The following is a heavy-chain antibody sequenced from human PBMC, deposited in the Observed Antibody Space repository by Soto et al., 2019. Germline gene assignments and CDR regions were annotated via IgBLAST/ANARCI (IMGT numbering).Heavy chain of an antibody. CDR2: ISAYNGNT. J-gene: IGHJ5*02. Sequence: ASVKVSCKASGYTFTSYGISWVRQAPGQGLEWMGWISAYNGNTNYAQKLQGRVTMTTDTSTSTAYMELRSLRSDDTAVYYCARGLSSRLGYCSGGSCPNWFDPWGQGTLVTVSS. CDR3: ARGLSSRLGYCSGGSCPNWFDP. D-gene: IGHD2-15*01. V-gene: IGHV1-18*01. CDR1: GYTFTSYG.